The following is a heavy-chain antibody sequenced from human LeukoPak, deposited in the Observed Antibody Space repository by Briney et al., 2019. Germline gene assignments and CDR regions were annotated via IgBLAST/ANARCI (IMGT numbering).Heavy chain of an antibody. Sequence: PSETLSLTCNISGGSISSYYWSWIRQPPGKGLEWIGYIYYSGRSNQNPSLKSRVTISLDTSKNQFSLKLSSVTAADTAVYYCARAGRGYNYGFVPSELDYYYYYLDVWGKGTTVTVSS. V-gene: IGHV4-59*01. CDR1: GGSISSYY. CDR3: ARAGRGYNYGFVPSELDYYYYYLDV. D-gene: IGHD5-18*01. J-gene: IGHJ6*03. CDR2: IYYSGRS.